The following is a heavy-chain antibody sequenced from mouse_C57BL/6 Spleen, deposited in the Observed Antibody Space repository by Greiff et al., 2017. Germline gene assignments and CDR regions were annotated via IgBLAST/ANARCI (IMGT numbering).Heavy chain of an antibody. V-gene: IGHV14-3*01. J-gene: IGHJ3*01. D-gene: IGHD2-4*01. CDR3: ARKGLYDCGDAWFAY. CDR2: IDPANGNT. Sequence: VQLQQSVAELVRPGASVKLSCTASGFNIKNTYMHWVKQRPEQGLEWIGRIDPANGNTKYAPKFPGKATITADTSSNTAYLQLSSLTSEDTAIXYCARKGLYDCGDAWFAYWGQGTLVTVSA. CDR1: GFNIKNTY.